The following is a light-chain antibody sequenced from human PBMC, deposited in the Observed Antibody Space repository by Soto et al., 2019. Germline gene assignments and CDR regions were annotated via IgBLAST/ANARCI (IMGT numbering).Light chain of an antibody. CDR3: SSYASSSTLV. CDR2: EVS. V-gene: IGLV2-14*01. CDR1: SSDVGGYNF. Sequence: QSVLTQPASVSGSPGQSITISCTGTSSDVGGYNFVSWYQQHPGKAPKVMIFEVSNRPSGVSNRFSGSKSGNTASLTISGLQAEDEADYYCSSYASSSTLVFGTGTKVTLL. J-gene: IGLJ1*01.